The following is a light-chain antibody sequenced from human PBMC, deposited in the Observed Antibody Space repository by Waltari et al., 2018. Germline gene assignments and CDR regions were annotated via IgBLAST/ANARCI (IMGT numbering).Light chain of an antibody. CDR3: QQYYISPWT. V-gene: IGKV4-1*01. CDR1: QSVLYSSNNKNY. J-gene: IGKJ1*01. Sequence: DIVMTQSPDSLAVSLGERATINCKSSQSVLYSSNNKNYLAWYQQKPGQPPKLLISWTSTRASGVPDRFSGSGSGTDFTLTISTLQAEDVAVYYCQQYYISPWTFGQGTKVEIK. CDR2: WTS.